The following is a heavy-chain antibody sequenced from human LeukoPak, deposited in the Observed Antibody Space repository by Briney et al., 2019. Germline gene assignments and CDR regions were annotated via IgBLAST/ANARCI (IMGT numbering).Heavy chain of an antibody. D-gene: IGHD3-10*01. Sequence: ASVKVSCKASGYTFTSYGISWVRQAPGQGLEWMGWISAYNGVTNSAQKFQDRVTMTTDTSTSTAYMELRSLRSDDTALYYCARGEGTFIGSYNIGASETWGQGTMVTVSP. J-gene: IGHJ3*02. CDR3: ARGEGTFIGSYNIGASET. CDR2: ISAYNGVT. CDR1: GYTFTSYG. V-gene: IGHV1-18*01.